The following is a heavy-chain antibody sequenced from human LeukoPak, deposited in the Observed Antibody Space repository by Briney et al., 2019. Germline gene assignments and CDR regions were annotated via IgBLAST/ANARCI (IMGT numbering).Heavy chain of an antibody. CDR1: GFTFSSYA. CDR2: ISYDGSNK. J-gene: IGHJ4*02. Sequence: HPGGSLRLSCAASGFTFSSYAMHWVRQAPGKGLEWVAVISYDGSNKYYADSVKGRFTISRDNSKNTLYLQMNSLRAEDTAEYYCARDIAAAGSGFDYWGQGTLVTVSS. D-gene: IGHD6-13*01. CDR3: ARDIAAAGSGFDY. V-gene: IGHV3-30-3*01.